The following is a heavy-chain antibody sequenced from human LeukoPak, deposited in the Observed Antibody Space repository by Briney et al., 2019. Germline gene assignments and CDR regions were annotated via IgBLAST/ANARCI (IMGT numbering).Heavy chain of an antibody. CDR3: ARSPYFDILTGYPTYYYYYMDV. V-gene: IGHV4-39*07. CDR2: IYYRGST. CDR1: GGSISSSSYY. Sequence: SETLSLTCTVSGGSISSSSYYWGWIRQPPGKGLEWIGSIYYRGSTYYNPSLKSRVTISVDTSKNQFSLKLSSVTAADTAVYYCARSPYFDILTGYPTYYYYYMDVWGKGTTVTISS. D-gene: IGHD3-9*01. J-gene: IGHJ6*03.